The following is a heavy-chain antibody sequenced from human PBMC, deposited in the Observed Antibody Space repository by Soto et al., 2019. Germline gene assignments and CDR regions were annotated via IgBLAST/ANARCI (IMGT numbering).Heavy chain of an antibody. CDR2: ISYSGST. Sequence: QVQLQESGPGLVQPSQTLSLTCTVSGGSISSGGYYWSWIRQHPGTGLEWIGHISYSGSTYYNTSLHSRFTIPVDTSRNQFSLIVHSVTAADTAVYYCASGLLHWGQGPLVTVSS. V-gene: IGHV4-31*03. CDR1: GGSISSGGYY. CDR3: ASGLLH. J-gene: IGHJ4*01.